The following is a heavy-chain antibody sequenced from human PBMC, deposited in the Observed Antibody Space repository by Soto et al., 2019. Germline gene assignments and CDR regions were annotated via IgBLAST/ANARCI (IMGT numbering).Heavy chain of an antibody. J-gene: IGHJ4*02. Sequence: ASVKVSCKASGGTFSSYTISCVRQAPGQGLEWMGRIIPILGIANYAQKFQGRVTITADKSTSTAYMELSSLRSEDTAVYYCARDYDFWSGYYYFEYWGQGTLVTVSS. CDR3: ARDYDFWSGYYYFEY. D-gene: IGHD3-3*01. V-gene: IGHV1-69*04. CDR1: GGTFSSYT. CDR2: IIPILGIA.